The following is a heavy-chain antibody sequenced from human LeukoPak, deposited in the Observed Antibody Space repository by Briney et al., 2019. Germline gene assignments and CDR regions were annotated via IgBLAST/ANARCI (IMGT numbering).Heavy chain of an antibody. CDR2: ISSSSSTI. CDR1: GFTFSSYS. V-gene: IGHV3-48*04. D-gene: IGHD6-19*01. CDR3: ARRPGIAVAGILFDY. Sequence: PGGSLRLSCAASGFTFSSYSMDWVRQAPGKGLEWVSYISSSSSTIYYADSVKGRFTISRDNAKNSLYLQMNSLRAEDTAVYYCARRPGIAVAGILFDYWGQGTLVTVSS. J-gene: IGHJ4*02.